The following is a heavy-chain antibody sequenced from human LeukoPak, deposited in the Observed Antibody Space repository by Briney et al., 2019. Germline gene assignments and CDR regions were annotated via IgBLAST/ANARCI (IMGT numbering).Heavy chain of an antibody. D-gene: IGHD4-11*01. CDR2: INHSGST. CDR3: ARVGEDSTVTTNWFDP. J-gene: IGHJ5*02. Sequence: SETLSLTCAVYGGSFSGYYWSWIRQPPGKGLEWIGEINHSGSTNYNPSLKSRVTISVDTSKNQFSLKLSSVTAADTAVYYCARVGEDSTVTTNWFDPWGQGTLVTVSS. CDR1: GGSFSGYY. V-gene: IGHV4-34*01.